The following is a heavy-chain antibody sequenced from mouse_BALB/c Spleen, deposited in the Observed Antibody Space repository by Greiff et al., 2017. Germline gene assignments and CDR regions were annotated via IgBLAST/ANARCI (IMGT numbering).Heavy chain of an antibody. D-gene: IGHD4-1*01. Sequence: EVMLVESGGGLVKPGGSLKLSCAASGFAFSSYDMSWVRQTPEKRLEWVAYISSGGGSTYYPDTVKGRFTISRDNAKNTLYLQMSSLKSEDTAMYYCARNWDAMDYWGQGTSVTVSS. J-gene: IGHJ4*01. CDR3: ARNWDAMDY. CDR1: GFAFSSYD. CDR2: ISSGGGST. V-gene: IGHV5-12-1*01.